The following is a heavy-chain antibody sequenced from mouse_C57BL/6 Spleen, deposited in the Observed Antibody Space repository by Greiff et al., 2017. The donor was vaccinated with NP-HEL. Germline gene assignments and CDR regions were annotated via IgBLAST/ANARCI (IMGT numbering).Heavy chain of an antibody. CDR2: ISYDGSN. CDR1: GYSITSGYY. Sequence: EVQLQESGPGLVKPSQSLSLTCSVTGYSITSGYYWNWIRQFPGNKLEWMGYISYDGSNNYNPSLKNRISITRDTSKNQFFLKLNSVTTEDTATYYCARGVLRSYYLDYWGQGTTLTVSS. CDR3: ARGVLRSYYLDY. D-gene: IGHD1-1*01. J-gene: IGHJ2*01. V-gene: IGHV3-6*01.